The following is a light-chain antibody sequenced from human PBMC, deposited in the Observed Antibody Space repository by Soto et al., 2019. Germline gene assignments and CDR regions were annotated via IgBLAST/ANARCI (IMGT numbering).Light chain of an antibody. CDR3: SSYAGRNIVV. Sequence: QSVLTQPPSASGSPGQSVTISCNGTSSDVGGYHFVSWYQQHPGKAPKLMIYEVSERPSGVPDRFSGSKSGNTASLTVSGLQADDEADYYCSSYAGRNIVVFGGGTQLTVL. CDR2: EVS. J-gene: IGLJ2*01. V-gene: IGLV2-8*01. CDR1: SSDVGGYHF.